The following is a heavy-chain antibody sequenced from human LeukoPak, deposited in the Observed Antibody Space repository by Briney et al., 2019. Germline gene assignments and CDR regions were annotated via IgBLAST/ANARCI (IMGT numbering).Heavy chain of an antibody. V-gene: IGHV3-9*01. D-gene: IGHD3-10*01. Sequence: GRSLRLSCAASGFTFDDYAMHWVRQAPGKGLEWVSGISWNSGSIGYADSVKGRFTISRDNAKNSLYLQMNSLRAEDTALYYCAKDAGLGGYFDYWGQGTLVTVSS. CDR3: AKDAGLGGYFDY. CDR2: ISWNSGSI. J-gene: IGHJ4*02. CDR1: GFTFDDYA.